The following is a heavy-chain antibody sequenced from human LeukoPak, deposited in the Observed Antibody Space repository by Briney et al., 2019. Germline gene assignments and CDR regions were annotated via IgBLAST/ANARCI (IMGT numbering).Heavy chain of an antibody. CDR2: IYHSGSA. CDR1: GYSISSGYY. Sequence: SETLSLTCTVSGYSISSGYYWGWIRQPPGEGLEWIGSIYHSGSAYYNPSLKSRVTISVDTSKNQFSLNLSSVTAADTAVYYCARARYGSGSYHYMDVWGKGTTVTISS. J-gene: IGHJ6*03. D-gene: IGHD3-10*01. CDR3: ARARYGSGSYHYMDV. V-gene: IGHV4-38-2*02.